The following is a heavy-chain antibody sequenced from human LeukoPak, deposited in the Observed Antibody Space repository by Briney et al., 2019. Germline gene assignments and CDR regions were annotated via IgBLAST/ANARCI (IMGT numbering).Heavy chain of an antibody. CDR2: INPNSGGT. J-gene: IGHJ5*02. D-gene: IGHD2-2*01. CDR3: ARVLMGIVVVPAAISNWFDP. V-gene: IGHV1-2*02. CDR1: GYTFTGYY. Sequence: ASVKVFCKASGYTFTGYYMHWVRQAPGQGLEWMGWINPNSGGTNYAQKFQGRVTMTRDTSISTAYMELSRLRSDDTAVYYCARVLMGIVVVPAAISNWFDPWGQGTLVTVSS.